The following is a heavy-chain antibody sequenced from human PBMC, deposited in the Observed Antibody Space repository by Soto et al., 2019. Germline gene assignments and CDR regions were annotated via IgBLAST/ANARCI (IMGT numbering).Heavy chain of an antibody. V-gene: IGHV3-23*01. CDR2: ISGNGGST. CDR1: GFTFSSYA. D-gene: IGHD6-19*01. J-gene: IGHJ4*02. Sequence: EVQLLESGGVLVQPGGSLRLSCAASGFTFSSYAMSWVRQAPGKGLEWVSAISGNGGSTYYADSVKGRFTMSRDNSKNTLYLQMNILRAEDTALYYCAKGSLKFDYWGQGTLVTVSS. CDR3: AKGSLKFDY.